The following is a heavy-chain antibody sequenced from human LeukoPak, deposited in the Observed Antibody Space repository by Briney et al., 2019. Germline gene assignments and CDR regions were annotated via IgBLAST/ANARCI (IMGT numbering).Heavy chain of an antibody. V-gene: IGHV3-33*01. Sequence: GGSLRLSCAASGFTFSSYDMHWVRQAPGRGLEWVALIWSDGSNKYYADSVKGRFTISRDNSENTLYLQMNSLRAEDTAVYYCASGGPVTTYDFDYWGQGTLVTVSS. CDR2: IWSDGSNK. D-gene: IGHD4-17*01. J-gene: IGHJ4*02. CDR3: ASGGPVTTYDFDY. CDR1: GFTFSSYD.